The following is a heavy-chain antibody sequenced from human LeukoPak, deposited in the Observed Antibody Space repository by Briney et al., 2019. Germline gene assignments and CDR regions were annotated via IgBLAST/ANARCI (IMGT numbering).Heavy chain of an antibody. CDR2: ISYDGSNR. CDR1: GFTFNSYV. V-gene: IGHV3-30-3*01. Sequence: GGSLRLSCGVSGFTFNSYVMHWVRQAPGKGLEWVAVISYDGSNRYYADSVKGRSTISRDNSKNTLYLQMTSLRADDTAVYYCARGDSLGATMTDLDYWGLGTLVTVSS. CDR3: ARGDSLGATMTDLDY. D-gene: IGHD1-26*01. J-gene: IGHJ4*02.